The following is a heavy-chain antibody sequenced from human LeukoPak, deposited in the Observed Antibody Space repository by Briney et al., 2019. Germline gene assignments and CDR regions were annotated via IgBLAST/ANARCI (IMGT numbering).Heavy chain of an antibody. D-gene: IGHD3-22*01. CDR3: ARSGVVVISRFDY. CDR1: GGTFSSYA. V-gene: IGHV1-69*04. CDR2: IIPILGIA. J-gene: IGHJ4*02. Sequence: SVKVSCKASGGTFSSYAISWVRQAPGQGLEWMGKIIPILGIANYAQKFQGRVTITADKSTSTAYMELSSLRSEDTAVYYCARSGVVVISRFDYWGQGTLVTVSS.